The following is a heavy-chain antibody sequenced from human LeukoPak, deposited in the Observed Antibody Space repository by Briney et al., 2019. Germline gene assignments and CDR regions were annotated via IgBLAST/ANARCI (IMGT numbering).Heavy chain of an antibody. CDR2: IKSKTDGGTT. J-gene: IGHJ4*02. Sequence: GGSLRLSCAASGFTFSNAWMSWVRQAPGKGLEWVGRIKSKTDGGTTDYAAPVKGRFTISRDDSKNTLYLQMNSLKTEDTAVYYCTTDLRWEHLGPTDYWGQGTLVTVSS. V-gene: IGHV3-15*01. CDR3: TTDLRWEHLGPTDY. CDR1: GFTFSNAW. D-gene: IGHD1-26*01.